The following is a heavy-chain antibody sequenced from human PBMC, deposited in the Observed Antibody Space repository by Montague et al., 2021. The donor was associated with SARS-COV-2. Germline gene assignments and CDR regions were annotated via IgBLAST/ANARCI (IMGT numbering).Heavy chain of an antibody. V-gene: IGHV4-59*01. D-gene: IGHD2-15*01. CDR3: ARRSLGYCSGGSCYSAFDP. CDR2: IYYSGST. Sequence: SETLSLTCTVSGGPISSYYWSWIRQPPGKGLEWIGYIYYSGSTNYNPSLKSRVTISVDTSKNQFSLKLSSVTAADTAVYYCARRSLGYCSGGSCYSAFDPWG. J-gene: IGHJ5*02. CDR1: GGPISSYY.